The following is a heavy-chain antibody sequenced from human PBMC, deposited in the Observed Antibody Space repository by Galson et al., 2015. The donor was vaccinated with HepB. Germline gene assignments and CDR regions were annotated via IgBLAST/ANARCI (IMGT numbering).Heavy chain of an antibody. D-gene: IGHD2-15*01. J-gene: IGHJ4*02. CDR2: VKSVIDGGTR. Sequence: SLRLSCAASGFTFRKAWMSWVRQAPGKRLEWVGRVKSVIDGGTRDYAVPVKGRFTISRDDSENRLYLQMNSLKTEDTAVYYCTTTIIVVTAAKVSDYWGQGTLVSVSS. CDR3: TTTIIVVTAAKVSDY. CDR1: GFTFRKAW. V-gene: IGHV3-15*01.